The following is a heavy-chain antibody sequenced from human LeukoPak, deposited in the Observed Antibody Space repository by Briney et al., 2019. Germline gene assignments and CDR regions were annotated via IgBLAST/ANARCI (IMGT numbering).Heavy chain of an antibody. CDR2: INGTGSTT. J-gene: IGHJ6*02. Sequence: GGTLRLSCEASGFIFGNYYMSWVRQAPGKGLEWVAAINGTGSTTYHADSVKGRFTISRDNSKNTLYLQMNSLRSEDTATYYCCDGMDVWGQGTTVAVSS. V-gene: IGHV3-23*01. CDR3: CDGMDV. CDR1: GFIFGNYY.